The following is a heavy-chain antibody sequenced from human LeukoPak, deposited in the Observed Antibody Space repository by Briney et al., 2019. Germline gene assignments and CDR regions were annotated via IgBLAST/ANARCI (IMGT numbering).Heavy chain of an antibody. Sequence: GGSLRLSCAASGFTFSNHWMSWVRQAPGKGLEWVANINQDGTEQYYVDSVKGRFTISRDNAKNSLYLQMNSLRAEDTAVYYCARVGYCSTTSCYWRAFDCWGQGTLVTVSS. CDR3: ARVGYCSTTSCYWRAFDC. CDR2: INQDGTEQ. CDR1: GFTFSNHW. V-gene: IGHV3-7*01. J-gene: IGHJ4*02. D-gene: IGHD2-2*01.